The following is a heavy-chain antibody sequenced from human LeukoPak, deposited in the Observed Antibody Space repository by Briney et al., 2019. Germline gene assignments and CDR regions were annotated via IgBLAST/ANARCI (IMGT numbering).Heavy chain of an antibody. CDR3: ARDYYDSSGYYGSLGY. CDR2: IIPIFGTA. D-gene: IGHD3-22*01. CDR1: VGTFSSYA. V-gene: IGHV1-69*05. Sequence: GASVTVSCKASVGTFSSYAISWVRQAPGQGLEWMGGIIPIFGTANYAQKFQGRVTITTDESTSTAYMELSSLRSEDTAVYYCARDYYDSSGYYGSLGYWGQGTLVTVSS. J-gene: IGHJ4*02.